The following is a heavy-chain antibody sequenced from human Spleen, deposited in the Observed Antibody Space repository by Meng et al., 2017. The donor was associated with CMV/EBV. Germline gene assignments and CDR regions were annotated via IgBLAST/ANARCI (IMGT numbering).Heavy chain of an antibody. CDR1: GGSISSYY. V-gene: IGHV4-59*12. CDR2: IYYSGST. J-gene: IGHJ6*02. Sequence: SETLSLTCTVSGGSISSYYWSWIRQPPGKGLEWIGYIYYSGSTNYNPSLKSRVTISVDTSKNQFSLKLSSVTAADTAVYYCARVVGAPGIFGVVTHYYYYYGMDVWGQGTTVTVSS. CDR3: ARVVGAPGIFGVVTHYYYYYGMDV. D-gene: IGHD3-3*01.